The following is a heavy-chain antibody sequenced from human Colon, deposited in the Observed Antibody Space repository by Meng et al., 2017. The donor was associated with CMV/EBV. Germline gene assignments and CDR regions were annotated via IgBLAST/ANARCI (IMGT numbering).Heavy chain of an antibody. CDR1: GDSINSYY. J-gene: IGHJ6*02. Sequence: SETLSLTCTVSGDSINSYYWSWIRQSPGKGLEWIGSVYHTGSTTYNPSLESRVTMSVDRSNNEFSLNLGSVTAADTAVYYCARTVDNFWSRYSPRFGMDVWGQGTTVTVSS. CDR2: VYHTGST. CDR3: ARTVDNFWSRYSPRFGMDV. D-gene: IGHD3-3*01. V-gene: IGHV4-59*01.